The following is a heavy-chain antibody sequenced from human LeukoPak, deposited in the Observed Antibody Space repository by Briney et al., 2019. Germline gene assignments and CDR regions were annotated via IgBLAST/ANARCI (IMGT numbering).Heavy chain of an antibody. CDR1: VFTFTSDG. CDR3: ARAHEQQLVPTYFDY. J-gene: IGHJ4*02. V-gene: IGHV3-33*01. D-gene: IGHD6-13*01. Sequence: GGALRLSCAASVFTFTSDGMHWVRQAPGKGREWVAVIWKDVSNKDYADSVKGRFTISRDNSKSTLYLQMNGMRAEDTAVYYCARAHEQQLVPTYFDYWGQGTLVTVSS. CDR2: IWKDVSNK.